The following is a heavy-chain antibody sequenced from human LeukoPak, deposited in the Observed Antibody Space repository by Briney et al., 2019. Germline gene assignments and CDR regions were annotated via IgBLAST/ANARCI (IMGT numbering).Heavy chain of an antibody. CDR2: IWLDGSNK. CDR3: ARVPLGTQQWLESRRGMDV. D-gene: IGHD6-19*01. CDR1: GFTFSAYG. V-gene: IGHV3-33*01. J-gene: IGHJ6*02. Sequence: GGSLRLSCAASGFTFSAYGMHWVRQAPGKGLEWVAVIWLDGSNKYYAESVKGRFTISRDNAKNTLYLQMNSLRAEDTAVYYCARVPLGTQQWLESRRGMDVWGQGTTVTVSS.